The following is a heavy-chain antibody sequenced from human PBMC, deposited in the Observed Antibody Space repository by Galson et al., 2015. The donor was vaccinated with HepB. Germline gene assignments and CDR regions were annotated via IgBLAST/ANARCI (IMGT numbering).Heavy chain of an antibody. Sequence: SLRLSCAASGFTFSSYGMSWVRQAPGKGLEWVSYISTGSSTKYYADSVKGRLTISRDNAKSSQYLQLNSLRDEDTAVYYCARSLGGRGVDPSAFLFYYWGQGTLVTVSS. CDR1: GFTFSSYG. CDR3: ARSLGGRGVDPSAFLFYY. D-gene: IGHD3-10*01. V-gene: IGHV3-48*02. J-gene: IGHJ4*02. CDR2: ISTGSSTK.